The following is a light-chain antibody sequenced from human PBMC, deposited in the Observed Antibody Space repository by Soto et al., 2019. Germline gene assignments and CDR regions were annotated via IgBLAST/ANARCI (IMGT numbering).Light chain of an antibody. V-gene: IGKV3-20*01. CDR2: GPS. CDR3: HQYADYPQT. Sequence: EIVLTQSPGTLSLSPGERATLSCRASQIVAKNYLAWYQQEPGQAPRLLYGPSTRATGIPDRFSGSGTGTYFTLTISRLEPEDFAVYYCHQYADYPQTFGQGTKVEIK. J-gene: IGKJ1*01. CDR1: QIVAKNY.